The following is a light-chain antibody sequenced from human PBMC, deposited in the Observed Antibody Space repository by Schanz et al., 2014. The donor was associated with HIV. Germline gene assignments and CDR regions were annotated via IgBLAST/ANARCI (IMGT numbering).Light chain of an antibody. CDR1: SSDVGSYNY. V-gene: IGLV2-14*03. J-gene: IGLJ1*01. Sequence: QSALTQPASVSGSPGQSITISCTGTSSDVGSYNYVSWHQQHPGKAPKLMIYDVSNRPSGVSNRFSGSKSGNTASLTISGLQAEDEADYYCSSYTSSTTYVFGTGTKLTVL. CDR2: DVS. CDR3: SSYTSSTTYV.